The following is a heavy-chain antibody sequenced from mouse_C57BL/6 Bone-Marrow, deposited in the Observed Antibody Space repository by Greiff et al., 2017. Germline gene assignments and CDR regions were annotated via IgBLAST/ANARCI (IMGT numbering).Heavy chain of an antibody. Sequence: DVHLVESGGGLVQPGGSLKLSCAASGFTFSDYYMYWVRQTPEKRLEWVAYISNGGGSTYYPDTVKGRFTISRDNAKNTLYLQMSRLKSEDTAMYYCARQGFPYWYFDVWGTGTTVTVSS. D-gene: IGHD3-2*02. CDR1: GFTFSDYY. CDR2: ISNGGGST. V-gene: IGHV5-12*01. CDR3: ARQGFPYWYFDV. J-gene: IGHJ1*03.